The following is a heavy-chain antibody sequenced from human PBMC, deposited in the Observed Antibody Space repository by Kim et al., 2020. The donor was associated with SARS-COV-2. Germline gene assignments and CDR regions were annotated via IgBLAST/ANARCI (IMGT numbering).Heavy chain of an antibody. J-gene: IGHJ2*01. D-gene: IGHD4-17*01. Sequence: ETLSLTCAVYGGSFSGYYWSWIRQPPGKGLEWIGEINHSGSTNYNPSLKSRVTISVDTSKNQFSLKLSSVTAADTAMYYCARRGDYNYGYFDLWGRGTLVTVSS. CDR1: GGSFSGYY. CDR2: INHSGST. V-gene: IGHV4-34*01. CDR3: ARRGDYNYGYFDL.